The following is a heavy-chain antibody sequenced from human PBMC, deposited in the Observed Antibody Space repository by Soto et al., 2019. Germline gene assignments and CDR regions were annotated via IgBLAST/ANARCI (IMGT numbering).Heavy chain of an antibody. D-gene: IGHD6-25*01. CDR1: GDSVNSGSYH. CDR3: ATTLYSSGPFAS. V-gene: IGHV4-31*03. Sequence: SETLSLTCTVSGDSVNSGSYHWSWIRQFPGGDLEWLGYIYFTGNTYYNQSLKSRLTISVDKSKNQFSLKLNSVTAADTAMYFCATTLYSSGPFASWGQGTLVTVSS. J-gene: IGHJ4*02. CDR2: IYFTGNT.